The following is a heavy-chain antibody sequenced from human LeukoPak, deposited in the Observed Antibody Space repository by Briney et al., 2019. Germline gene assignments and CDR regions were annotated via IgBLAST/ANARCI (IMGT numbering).Heavy chain of an antibody. CDR3: AKSWNSDGGSIDY. Sequence: QTGGSLRLSCAASGFTFDDYAMHWVRQAPGKGLEWVSLISWDGGSTYYADSVKGRFTISRDNSKNSLYLQMNSLRAEDTALYYCAKSWNSDGGSIDYWGQGTLVTVSS. V-gene: IGHV3-43D*03. CDR2: ISWDGGST. J-gene: IGHJ4*02. CDR1: GFTFDDYA. D-gene: IGHD1/OR15-1a*01.